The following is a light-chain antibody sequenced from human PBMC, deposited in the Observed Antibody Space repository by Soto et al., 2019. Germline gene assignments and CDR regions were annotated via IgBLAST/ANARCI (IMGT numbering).Light chain of an antibody. J-gene: IGKJ2*03. V-gene: IGKV1-5*01. CDR2: DAS. Sequence: IQMTQSPSTVSASVGDSVTISCRASQPVNTFLAWYQQKPGGAPKVVIFDASNLGSGVPSRFSGSGFGTEFTLSITSLQPDDFATYYCQQYKNYSYSFGQVTKLEIK. CDR1: QPVNTF. CDR3: QQYKNYSYS.